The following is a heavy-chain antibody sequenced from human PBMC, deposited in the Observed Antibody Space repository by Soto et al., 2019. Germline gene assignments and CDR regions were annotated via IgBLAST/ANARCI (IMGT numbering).Heavy chain of an antibody. CDR2: ISGSGDST. V-gene: IGHV3-23*01. CDR1: GFSFSSYA. D-gene: IGHD6-19*01. CDR3: ARRSSGWYFDS. J-gene: IGHJ4*02. Sequence: EVQLLESGGGLVQPGGSLRLSCAASGFSFSSYAMNWVRQAPGKGLEWVSGISGSGDSTYYADSVKGRFTISRENSKNTLYLQIISLRTEDTAVYYCARRSSGWYFDSWGQGTLVIVSS.